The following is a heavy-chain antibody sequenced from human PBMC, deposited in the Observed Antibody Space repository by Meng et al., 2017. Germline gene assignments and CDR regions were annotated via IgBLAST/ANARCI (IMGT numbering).Heavy chain of an antibody. CDR3: ARRGIAARPFYY. J-gene: IGHJ4*02. D-gene: IGHD6-6*01. V-gene: IGHV4-34*01. Sequence: VELQEGGAGLLKASETLSLTWAVYGGSFSGYYWSWIRQPPGKGLEWIGEINHSGSTNYNPSLKSRVTISVDTSKNQFSLKLSSVTAADTAVYYCARRGIAARPFYYWGQGTLVTVSS. CDR2: INHSGST. CDR1: GGSFSGYY.